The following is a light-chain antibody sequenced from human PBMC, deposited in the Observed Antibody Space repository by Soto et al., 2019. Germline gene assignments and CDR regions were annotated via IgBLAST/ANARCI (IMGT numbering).Light chain of an antibody. Sequence: DYQVTQSPSTLSASVGDRVTVTCRASQNIYTWLAWYQQKPGIAPKLLIHKASTLESGVPSRFSGSGFGTEFTLTISSLQPDDFATYYCQQYNSYSRFGQGTKVDIK. CDR2: KAS. V-gene: IGKV1-5*03. J-gene: IGKJ1*01. CDR1: QNIYTW. CDR3: QQYNSYSR.